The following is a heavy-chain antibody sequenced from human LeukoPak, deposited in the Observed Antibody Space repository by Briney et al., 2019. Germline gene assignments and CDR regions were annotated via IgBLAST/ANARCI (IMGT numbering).Heavy chain of an antibody. CDR1: GFMFSSFG. Sequence: GGSLRLSCAASGFMFSSFGMHWVRQAPGKGLDWVAFIRYDGSDKYYADSVKGRFTISRDTSKNTLYLQMNSLRAEDTAVYYCAREDLRPYYYDSSGPFDIWGQGTMVTVSS. CDR3: AREDLRPYYYDSSGPFDI. V-gene: IGHV3-30*02. J-gene: IGHJ3*02. CDR2: IRYDGSDK. D-gene: IGHD3-22*01.